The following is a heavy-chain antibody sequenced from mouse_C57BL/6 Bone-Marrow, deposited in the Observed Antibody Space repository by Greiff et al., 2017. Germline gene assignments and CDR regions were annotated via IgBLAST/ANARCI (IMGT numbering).Heavy chain of an antibody. V-gene: IGHV1-80*01. D-gene: IGHD1-1*01. CDR1: GYAFSSYW. J-gene: IGHJ1*03. Sequence: QVQLQQSGAELVKPGASVKISCKASGYAFSSYWMNWVKQRPGKGLEWIGQIYPGDGDTNYNGKFKGKATLTADKSSSTASMQLSSLTSEDSAVYFCARKHYYYGSSSLYWYFDVWGTGTTVTVSS. CDR3: ARKHYYYGSSSLYWYFDV. CDR2: IYPGDGDT.